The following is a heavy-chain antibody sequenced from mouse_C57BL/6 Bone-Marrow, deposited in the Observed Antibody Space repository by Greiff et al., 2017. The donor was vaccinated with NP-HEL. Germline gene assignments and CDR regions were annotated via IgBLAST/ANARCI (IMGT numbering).Heavy chain of an antibody. D-gene: IGHD1-1*01. CDR2: IYPGDGDT. V-gene: IGHV1-82*01. Sequence: QVQLQQSGPELVKPGASVKISCKASGYAFSSSWMNWVKQRPGKGLEWIGRIYPGDGDTNYNGKFKGKATLTADKSSSTAYMQLSSLTSEDSAVYFCARHYYGSSHWYFDVWGKGTTVTVSS. J-gene: IGHJ1*03. CDR3: ARHYYGSSHWYFDV. CDR1: GYAFSSSW.